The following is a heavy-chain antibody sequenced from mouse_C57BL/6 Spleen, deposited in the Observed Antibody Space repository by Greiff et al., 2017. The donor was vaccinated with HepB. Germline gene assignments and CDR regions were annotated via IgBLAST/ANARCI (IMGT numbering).Heavy chain of an antibody. V-gene: IGHV1-64*01. D-gene: IGHD2-2*01. CDR1: GYTFTSYW. CDR3: AKGGPMVTTVYYYAMDY. J-gene: IGHJ4*01. Sequence: VQLQQPGAELVKPGASVKLSCKASGYTFTSYWMHWVKQRPGQGLEWLGMIHPNSGSTNYNEKFKSKATLTVDKSSSTAYMQLSSLTSEDSAVYYCAKGGPMVTTVYYYAMDYWGQGTSVTVSS. CDR2: IHPNSGST.